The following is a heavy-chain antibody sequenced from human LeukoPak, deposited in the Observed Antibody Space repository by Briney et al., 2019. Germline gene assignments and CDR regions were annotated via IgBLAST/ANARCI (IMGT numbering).Heavy chain of an antibody. CDR1: GYSFTSYW. J-gene: IGHJ6*02. CDR3: ARHAPEYCSSTSCRYGMDV. CDR2: IYPGDSDT. Sequence: GESLKISCKGSGYSFTSYWIGWVRQMPGKGLEWMGIIYPGDSDTRYSPSFQGQVTISADKSISTAYLQWSSLKASDTAMYYCARHAPEYCSSTSCRYGMDVWGQGTTVTASS. V-gene: IGHV5-51*01. D-gene: IGHD2-2*01.